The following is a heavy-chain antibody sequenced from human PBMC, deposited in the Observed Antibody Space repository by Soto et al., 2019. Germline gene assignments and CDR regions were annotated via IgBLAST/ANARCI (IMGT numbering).Heavy chain of an antibody. Sequence: VKLVESGGGLVKPGGSLRLSCAASGLTFSDYYMSWIRQAPGKGLEWVANIKQDGSVKNYVESVKGRFTVSRENAKNSLFQQMNSLRVDDTSLYYVVREHVGSRGYLGQWCQGTQVTVSS. CDR2: IKQDGSVK. CDR3: VREHVGSRGYLGQ. D-gene: IGHD3-22*01. CDR1: GLTFSDYY. J-gene: IGHJ4*02. V-gene: IGHV3-7*05.